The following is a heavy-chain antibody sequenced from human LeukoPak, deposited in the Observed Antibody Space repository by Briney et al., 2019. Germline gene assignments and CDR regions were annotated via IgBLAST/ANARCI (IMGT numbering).Heavy chain of an antibody. J-gene: IGHJ4*02. CDR2: INPSGGST. CDR1: GYTFTSYY. D-gene: IGHD5-18*01. Sequence: ASVKVSCKASGYTFTSYYIHWVRQAPGQGLEWMGLINPSGGSTNYAQKFQGRVTMTRDTSTSTVYMELSSLRSEDTAVYYCARDSYSIVDTAMKYFDYWGQGTLVTVSS. V-gene: IGHV1-46*01. CDR3: ARDSYSIVDTAMKYFDY.